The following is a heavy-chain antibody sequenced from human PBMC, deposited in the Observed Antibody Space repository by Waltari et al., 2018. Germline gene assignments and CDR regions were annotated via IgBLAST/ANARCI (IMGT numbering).Heavy chain of an antibody. CDR1: GYSISSGYY. CDR2: IYYSGST. Sequence: QVQLQESGPGLVKPSETLSLTCAVSGYSISSGYYWGWIRQPPGKGLEWIGSIYYSGSTNYNPSLKSRVTISVDTSKNQFSLKLSSVTAADTAVYYCARQGDDAFDIWGQGTMVTVSS. D-gene: IGHD3-10*01. J-gene: IGHJ3*02. V-gene: IGHV4-38-2*01. CDR3: ARQGDDAFDI.